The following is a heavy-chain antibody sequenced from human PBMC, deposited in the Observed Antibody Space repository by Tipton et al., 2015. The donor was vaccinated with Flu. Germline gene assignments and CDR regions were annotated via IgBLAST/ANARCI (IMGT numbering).Heavy chain of an antibody. Sequence: TLSLTCTVSGGSLSSFYWTWIRQSAGKGLEWIGRVYSSGTTNFNPSLKSRLTMSLDASKNQFSLRLSSVTAAGTAVYYCAGGSGSGTDVTFYFWGQGTLVTVSS. CDR1: GGSLSSFY. D-gene: IGHD3-10*01. J-gene: IGHJ4*02. V-gene: IGHV4-4*07. CDR3: AGGSGSGTDVTFYF. CDR2: VYSSGTT.